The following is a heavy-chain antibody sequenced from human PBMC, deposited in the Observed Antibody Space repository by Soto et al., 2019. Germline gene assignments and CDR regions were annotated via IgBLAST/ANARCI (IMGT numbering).Heavy chain of an antibody. CDR2: IYYSGST. D-gene: IGHD2-15*01. Sequence: PSETLSLTCTVSGGSISNYYWSWIRQPPGKGLEWIGYIYYSGSTNYNPSLKSRVTISVDTSKNQFSLKLSSVTAADTAVYYCARRWGRSFGYWGQGTLVTVS. CDR3: ARRWGRSFGY. J-gene: IGHJ4*02. V-gene: IGHV4-59*08. CDR1: GGSISNYY.